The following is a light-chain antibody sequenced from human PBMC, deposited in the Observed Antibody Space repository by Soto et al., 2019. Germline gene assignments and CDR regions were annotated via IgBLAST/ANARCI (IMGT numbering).Light chain of an antibody. CDR1: HNIERW. Sequence: IQMTQSPSTLSASVGDRVAITCRASHNIERWMAWYQQKPGKAPSLLIFDASTLHSGVPSRFSGSGSGTDFTLTISSLQPDDFATYYCQQFAISTTFGQGTKVDIK. CDR2: DAS. J-gene: IGKJ1*01. CDR3: QQFAISTT. V-gene: IGKV1-5*01.